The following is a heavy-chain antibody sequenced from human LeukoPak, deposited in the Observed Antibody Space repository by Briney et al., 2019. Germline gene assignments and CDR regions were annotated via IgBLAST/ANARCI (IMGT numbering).Heavy chain of an antibody. V-gene: IGHV4-61*05. CDR2: IYYSGST. D-gene: IGHD2-15*01. CDR3: ARGSRCSGGSCYAYYYYYMDV. J-gene: IGHJ6*03. Sequence: SETLSLACAVSGDSISSSRYSWGWIRQPPGKGLEWIGYIYYSGSTNYNPSLKSRVTISVDTSKNQFSLKLSSVTAADTAVYYCARGSRCSGGSCYAYYYYYMDVWGKGTTVTVSS. CDR1: GDSISSSRYS.